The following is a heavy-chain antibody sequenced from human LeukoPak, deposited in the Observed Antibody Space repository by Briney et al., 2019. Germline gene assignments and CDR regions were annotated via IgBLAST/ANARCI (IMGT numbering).Heavy chain of an antibody. J-gene: IGHJ4*02. CDR3: ASGGIYCGGDCYRHFDC. V-gene: IGHV4-34*01. CDR1: GGSFSGYY. D-gene: IGHD2-21*02. CDR2: INHSGST. Sequence: SETLSLTCAVYGGSFSGYYWSWIRQPPGKGLEWIGEINHSGSTNYNPSLKSRVTISVDTSKNQFSLKLKSVTAADTAVYYCASGGIYCGGDCYRHFDCWGQGTLVTVSS.